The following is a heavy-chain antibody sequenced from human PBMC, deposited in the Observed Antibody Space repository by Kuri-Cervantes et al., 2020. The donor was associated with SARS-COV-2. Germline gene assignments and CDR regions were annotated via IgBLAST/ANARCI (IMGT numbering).Heavy chain of an antibody. D-gene: IGHD7-27*01. Sequence: GGSLRLSCSASGFTFSTHAMHWVRQALGKGLEYVSGLDGNGHMIYYADSVKGRFTISRDNSKSTVYLQMNSLGAEDTALYYCVKDLTGYWAFDYWGQGTLVTVSS. J-gene: IGHJ4*02. CDR1: GFTFSTHA. CDR3: VKDLTGYWAFDY. V-gene: IGHV3-64D*06. CDR2: LDGNGHMI.